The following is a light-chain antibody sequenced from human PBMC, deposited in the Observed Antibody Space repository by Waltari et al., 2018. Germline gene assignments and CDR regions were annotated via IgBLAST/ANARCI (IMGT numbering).Light chain of an antibody. CDR2: GAS. J-gene: IGKJ1*01. CDR1: QSVGRS. Sequence: EIVLTQSPGTLSLSPGESATLSCRASQSVGRSLVRYQQKPGQAPRLLIYGASTRATGIPDRFSGSGSGTDFSLTVSRLEPEDFGLYYCQHNLRLPVTFGQGTKVEIK. CDR3: QHNLRLPVT. V-gene: IGKV3-20*01.